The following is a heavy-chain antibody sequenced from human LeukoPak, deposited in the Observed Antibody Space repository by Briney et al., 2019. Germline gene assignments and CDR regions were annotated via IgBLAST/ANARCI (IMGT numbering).Heavy chain of an antibody. J-gene: IGHJ6*03. CDR3: AKGSSSGIYYMDV. Sequence: GGSLRLSCAASGFTFDDYAMHWVRQAPGKGLEWVSLISWDGGSTYYADSVKGRFTISRDNSKNSLYLQMNSLRAEDTALYYCAKGSSSGIYYMDVWGKGTTVTISS. D-gene: IGHD6-13*01. V-gene: IGHV3-43D*03. CDR1: GFTFDDYA. CDR2: ISWDGGST.